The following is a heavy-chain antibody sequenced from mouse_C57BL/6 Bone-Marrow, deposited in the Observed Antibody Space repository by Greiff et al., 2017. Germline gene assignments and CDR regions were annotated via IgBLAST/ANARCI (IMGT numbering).Heavy chain of an antibody. D-gene: IGHD2-3*01. CDR3: ARDGYSWYFDV. Sequence: EVQLQESGPELVKPGASVKMSCKASGYTFTDYNMHWVKQSHGKSLEWIGYINPNNGGTSYNQKFKGKATLTVNKSSSTAYMELRSLTSEDSAVYYCARDGYSWYFDVGGTGTTVTVSS. V-gene: IGHV1-22*01. J-gene: IGHJ1*03. CDR2: INPNNGGT. CDR1: GYTFTDYN.